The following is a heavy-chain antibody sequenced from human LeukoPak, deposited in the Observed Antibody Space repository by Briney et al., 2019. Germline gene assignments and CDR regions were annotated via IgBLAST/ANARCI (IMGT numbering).Heavy chain of an antibody. CDR3: ARASKTIAAAGLLYYYYYYMDV. V-gene: IGHV1-8*02. CDR2: MNPNSGNT. CDR1: GYTFTSYD. J-gene: IGHJ6*03. D-gene: IGHD6-13*01. Sequence: ASVRVSCKASGYTFTSYDINWVRQATGQGLEWMGWMNPNSGNTGYAQKFQGRVTMTRDTSISTAYMELSRLRSDDTAVYYCARASKTIAAAGLLYYYYYYMDVWGKGTTVTVSS.